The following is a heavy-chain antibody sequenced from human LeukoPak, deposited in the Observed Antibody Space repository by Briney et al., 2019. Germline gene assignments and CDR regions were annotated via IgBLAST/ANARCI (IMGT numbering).Heavy chain of an antibody. CDR3: AKDIYLEPSSSWYRGAFDI. CDR1: GFTFDDYA. Sequence: GGSLRLSCAASGFTFDDYAMHWVRQAPGKGLEWVSGISWNSGSIGYADSVKGRFTISRDNAKNSLYLQMNSLRAEDTALYYCAKDIYLEPSSSWYRGAFDIWGQGTMVTVSS. D-gene: IGHD6-13*01. J-gene: IGHJ3*02. CDR2: ISWNSGSI. V-gene: IGHV3-9*01.